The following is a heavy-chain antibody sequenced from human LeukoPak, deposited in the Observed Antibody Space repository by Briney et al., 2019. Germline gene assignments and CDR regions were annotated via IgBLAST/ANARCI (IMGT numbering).Heavy chain of an antibody. CDR1: GFTFSNYA. D-gene: IGHD3-22*01. CDR3: ARGEAMYNFDSSGYQVYFDF. CDR2: ISGRGDNI. Sequence: GGSLRLSCAASGFTFSNYAMNWVRQAPGKGLEWIATISGRGDNIYYAHSVTGRFTISRDNSKKTLYLQMKSLRAEDTAVYYCARGEAMYNFDSSGYQVYFDFWGQGTLVTVSS. V-gene: IGHV3-23*01. J-gene: IGHJ4*02.